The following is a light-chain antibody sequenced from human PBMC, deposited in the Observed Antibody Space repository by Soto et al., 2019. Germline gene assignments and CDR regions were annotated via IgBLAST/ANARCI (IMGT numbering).Light chain of an antibody. V-gene: IGKV4-1*01. CDR1: QSLLYSVDNRNY. Sequence: DIVVTQSPDALTVSLGERATISCRSSQSLLYSVDNRNYIAWYQQKVGRPPKLLITGASTRVPGVPERFSGSGSGAEFTLTISELQAEEVATCFFHQYSGIPWTFGRGTKV. J-gene: IGKJ1*01. CDR2: GAS. CDR3: HQYSGIPWT.